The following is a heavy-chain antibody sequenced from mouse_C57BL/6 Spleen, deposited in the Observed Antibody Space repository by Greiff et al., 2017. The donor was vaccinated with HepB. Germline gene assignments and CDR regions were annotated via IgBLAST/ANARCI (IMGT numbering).Heavy chain of an antibody. CDR2: IDPEDGET. D-gene: IGHD1-1*01. J-gene: IGHJ2*01. V-gene: IGHV14-2*01. Sequence: DVKLQQSGAELVKPGASVKLSCTASGFNIKDYYMHWVKQRTEQGLEWIGRIDPEDGETKYAPKFQGKATITADTSSNTAYLQLSSLTSEDTAVYYCAAITTVVAYYFDYWGQGTTLTVSS. CDR3: AAITTVVAYYFDY. CDR1: GFNIKDYY.